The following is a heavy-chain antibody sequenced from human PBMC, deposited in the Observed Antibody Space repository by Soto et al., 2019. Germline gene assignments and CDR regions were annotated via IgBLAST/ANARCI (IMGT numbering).Heavy chain of an antibody. Sequence: GASVKVSCKASGYTFTSYGISWVRQAPGQGLEWMGWISAYNGNTNYAQKLQGRVTMTTDTSTSTAYMELRCLRSDDTAVYYCARDQRLGELSLLYFYYYYYGMDVWGQGTTVTVSS. CDR1: GYTFTSYG. V-gene: IGHV1-18*01. CDR3: ARDQRLGELSLLYFYYYYYGMDV. CDR2: ISAYNGNT. J-gene: IGHJ6*02. D-gene: IGHD3-16*02.